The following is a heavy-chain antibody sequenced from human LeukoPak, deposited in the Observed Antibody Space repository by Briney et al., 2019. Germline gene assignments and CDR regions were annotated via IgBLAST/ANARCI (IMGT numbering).Heavy chain of an antibody. D-gene: IGHD3-10*01. CDR1: GFTLSKYW. CDR3: ATYTQYFGAPGTDY. J-gene: IGHJ4*02. Sequence: GGSLRLSCAASGFTLSKYWMRWVRQTPGKGLEWVASIDKDGSEKQYVASVKGRFTISRDNAKNSLYLQMNRLSAEDTAVYYCATYTQYFGAPGTDYWGQGTLVTVSP. V-gene: IGHV3-7*01. CDR2: IDKDGSEK.